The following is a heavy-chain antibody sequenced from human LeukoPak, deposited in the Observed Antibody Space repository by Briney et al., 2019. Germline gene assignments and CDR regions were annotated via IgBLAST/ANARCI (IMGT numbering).Heavy chain of an antibody. CDR1: GYPFTRYE. Sequence: ASVKVSCKASGYPFTRYEINWVRQAPGQGPEWMGWITPNNGNTGYAQKFQGRVTITRSTSISTVYLGLSSLQSEDTAVYYCARERGSGSYWYFDLWGRGTLITVSS. D-gene: IGHD6-19*01. V-gene: IGHV1-8*03. J-gene: IGHJ2*01. CDR3: ARERGSGSYWYFDL. CDR2: ITPNNGNT.